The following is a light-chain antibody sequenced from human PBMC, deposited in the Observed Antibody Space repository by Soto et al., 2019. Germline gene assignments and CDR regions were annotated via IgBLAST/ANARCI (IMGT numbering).Light chain of an antibody. CDR1: QNIRSN. CDR2: DAS. Sequence: EIVMTQSPATLSVSPGERATLSCRASQNIRSNLAWYQQKPGQPPTLLVSDASTRATGVPDRFSGSGSGTEFTLSISSLQSEDFAVYYCQQYNNWPPNTFGQGTKVDIK. V-gene: IGKV3-15*01. J-gene: IGKJ2*01. CDR3: QQYNNWPPNT.